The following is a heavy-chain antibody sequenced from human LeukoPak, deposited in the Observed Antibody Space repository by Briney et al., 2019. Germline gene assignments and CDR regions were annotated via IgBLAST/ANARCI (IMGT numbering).Heavy chain of an antibody. Sequence: GGSLRLSCAASGFTFSTYWMSWVRQAPGKGLEWVANIKQDGSEKYYLDSVKGRSTISRDNAKNSLYLQMNSLRAEDTAVYYCARDLGRYCSSTSCTPDWFDPWGQGTLVTVSS. CDR1: GFTFSTYW. D-gene: IGHD2-2*01. CDR3: ARDLGRYCSSTSCTPDWFDP. J-gene: IGHJ5*02. V-gene: IGHV3-7*01. CDR2: IKQDGSEK.